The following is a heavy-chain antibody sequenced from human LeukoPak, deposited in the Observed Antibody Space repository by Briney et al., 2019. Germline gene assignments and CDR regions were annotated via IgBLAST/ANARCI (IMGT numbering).Heavy chain of an antibody. CDR2: IGPTGTDR. V-gene: IGHV3-21*01. J-gene: IGHJ4*02. CDR1: GFTSSSCG. Sequence: GGSLRLSCAASGFTSSSCGFNWVRQAPGKGLEWVSSIGPTGTDRYYADSVRGRFTISRDNAKNSMYLQMDSLRDEDTAVYYCATETIGRHYDYWGQGTLLTVSS. CDR3: ATETIGRHYDY. D-gene: IGHD1-14*01.